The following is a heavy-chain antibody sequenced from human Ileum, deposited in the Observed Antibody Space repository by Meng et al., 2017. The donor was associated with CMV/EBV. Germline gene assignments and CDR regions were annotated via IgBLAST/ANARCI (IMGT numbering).Heavy chain of an antibody. J-gene: IGHJ5*02. CDR2: IYSSGNT. D-gene: IGHD1-20*01. CDR3: ARGFTITGSPGITGEWFDT. V-gene: IGHV4-4*07. CDR1: GGSINFYY. Sequence: QLQVQVLGPRLVKPSETLSLTLTVPGGSINFYYWDWIREPAGKGLEWIGRIYSSGNTNYNPSLKSRVTMSRDASKNQFSLKLTSVTAADTAVYYCARGFTITGSPGITGEWFDTWGQGALVTVSS.